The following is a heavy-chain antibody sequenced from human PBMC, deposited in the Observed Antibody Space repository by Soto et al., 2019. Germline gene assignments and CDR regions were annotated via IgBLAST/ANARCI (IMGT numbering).Heavy chain of an antibody. D-gene: IGHD3-10*01. Sequence: QVQLQESGPGLVKPSQTLSLTCAVSGGSISRSVYYCNWIRQHPGKGLEWIGYIHNSGTTYYNPSLNCRLTFSVETSKNHFSLKLSYVTTADTAVYYCARGPIVRGVVGWYFDLWGRCTLVTVSS. CDR2: IHNSGTT. V-gene: IGHV4-31*11. CDR3: ARGPIVRGVVGWYFDL. CDR1: GGSISRSVYY. J-gene: IGHJ2*01.